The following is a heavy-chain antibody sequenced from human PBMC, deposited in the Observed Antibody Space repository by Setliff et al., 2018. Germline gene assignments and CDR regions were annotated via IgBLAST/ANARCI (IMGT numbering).Heavy chain of an antibody. D-gene: IGHD3-22*01. J-gene: IGHJ4*02. CDR1: GYTFSHSG. CDR2: IIPVFRTA. CDR3: ARDTRDKYDSSGYYLSLDS. V-gene: IGHV1-69*13. Sequence: SVKVSCKASGYTFSHSGITWVRQAPGQGLEWMGRIIPVFRTANYAQKFRGRVTITADEVARTAYMELSTLRSKDTAVYYCARDTRDKYDSSGYYLSLDSWGQGSLVTVSS.